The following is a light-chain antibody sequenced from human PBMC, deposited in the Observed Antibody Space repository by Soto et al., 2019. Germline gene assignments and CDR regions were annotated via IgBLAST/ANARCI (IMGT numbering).Light chain of an antibody. CDR1: QSFSSGY. CDR2: GAS. V-gene: IGKV3-20*01. J-gene: IGKJ1*01. Sequence: EIVLTQSPGTLSLSAGERATLSCRASQSFSSGYLAWYQQKPGQAPRLLIYGASNRATGIPDRRSGSGSGTDFTLTISRLEPEDFAVYYCQQYGSSPRTFGQGTKVDIK. CDR3: QQYGSSPRT.